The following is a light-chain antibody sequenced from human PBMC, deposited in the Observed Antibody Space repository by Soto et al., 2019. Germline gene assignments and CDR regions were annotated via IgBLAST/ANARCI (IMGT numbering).Light chain of an antibody. CDR3: SSYAGSNYV. J-gene: IGLJ1*01. Sequence: QSVLTQPRSVSGSPGESVTISCTGTSNDVGNYKYVSWYQQYPGKAPKLVIFDVTERPSGVPARFSASKFDNTASLTISGLQAEDEADYYCSSYAGSNYVFGTGTKVTVL. V-gene: IGLV2-11*01. CDR1: SNDVGNYKY. CDR2: DVT.